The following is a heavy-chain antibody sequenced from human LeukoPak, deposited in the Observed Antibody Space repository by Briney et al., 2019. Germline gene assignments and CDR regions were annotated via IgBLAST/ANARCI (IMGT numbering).Heavy chain of an antibody. CDR3: ARGYCSSTSCPDY. D-gene: IGHD2-2*01. J-gene: IGHJ4*02. CDR2: ISSSSSYI. V-gene: IGHV3-21*01. CDR1: GFTFSSYS. Sequence: PGGSLRLSCAASGFTFSSYSMNWVRQAPGKGLEWVSSISSSSSYIYYVDSVKGRFTIPRDNAKNSLYLQMNSLRAEDTAVYYCARGYCSSTSCPDYWGQGTLVTVSS.